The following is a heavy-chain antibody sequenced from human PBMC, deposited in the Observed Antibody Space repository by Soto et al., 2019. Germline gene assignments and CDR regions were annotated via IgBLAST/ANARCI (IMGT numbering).Heavy chain of an antibody. D-gene: IGHD3-3*01. CDR1: PGSPCSVAFL. J-gene: IGHJ4*02. CDR3: ARAPVGLDTISYCDY. Sequence: WTLSPGSPCSVAFLGAWLRRPPGKGLQWIGYIYNGGSDYYRPSLESRMHMSLDATRNHSSLRLTSVTAADTAVYFCARAPVGLDTISYCDYWGQGKLGTVS. CDR2: IYNGGSD. V-gene: IGHV4-30-4*01.